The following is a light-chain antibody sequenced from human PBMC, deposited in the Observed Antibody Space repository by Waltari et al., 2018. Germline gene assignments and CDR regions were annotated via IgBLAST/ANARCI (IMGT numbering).Light chain of an antibody. CDR1: SSAIGDYDC. V-gene: IGLV2-11*01. Sequence: QSALTQPRSVSGSPGQSVTVSCTGTSSAIGDYDCVSWYQHHPGTAPKRLIYDVIKRPSGVPGRFSASKSGNTASLTSSGLQAEDEADYYCYSYAGSHEFGGGTKLTVL. CDR3: YSYAGSHE. CDR2: DVI. J-gene: IGLJ2*01.